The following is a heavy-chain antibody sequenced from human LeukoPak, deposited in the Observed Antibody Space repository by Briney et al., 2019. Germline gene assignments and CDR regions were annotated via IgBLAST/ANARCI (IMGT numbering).Heavy chain of an antibody. CDR3: AKDGPEIVNAYYYYMDV. Sequence: GRSLRLSCAASGFTFSAYGMHWVRQAPGKGLEWVAIIWYDGGNKYYADSVKGRFTISRDNSKNTLFLQMNSLRVEDTAVYYCAKDGPEIVNAYYYYMDVRGKGTTVTVSS. CDR2: IWYDGGNK. CDR1: GFTFSAYG. J-gene: IGHJ6*03. D-gene: IGHD5-24*01. V-gene: IGHV3-33*06.